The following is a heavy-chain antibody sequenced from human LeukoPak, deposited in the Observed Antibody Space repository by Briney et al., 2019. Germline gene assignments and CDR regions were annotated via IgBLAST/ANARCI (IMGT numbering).Heavy chain of an antibody. D-gene: IGHD3-10*01. CDR2: LSYSGIG. J-gene: IGHJ6*02. CDR3: ARERVEGTGAGSYYHFGMDV. Sequence: PSETLSLTCTVSGASISNQYWSWIRQPPGKGLEWMGYLSYSGIGNRNPSLNGRGTISVDTSKNQFSLTLTSVTAADTAVYYCARERVEGTGAGSYYHFGMDVWGQGTTVTVSS. CDR1: GASISNQY. V-gene: IGHV4-59*11.